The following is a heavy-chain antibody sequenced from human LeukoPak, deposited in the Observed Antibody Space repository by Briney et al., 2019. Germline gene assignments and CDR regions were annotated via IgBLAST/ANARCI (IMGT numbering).Heavy chain of an antibody. CDR2: ISGSGGST. D-gene: IGHD3-22*01. V-gene: IGHV3-23*01. J-gene: IGHJ4*02. CDR1: GFTFSSYG. Sequence: GGTLRLSCAASGFTFSSYGMSWVRQAPGKGLEWVSAISGSGGSTYYADSVKGRFTISRDNSKNTLYLQMNSLRAEDTAVYYCAKDHYYDLVGYFDYWGQGTLVTVSS. CDR3: AKDHYYDLVGYFDY.